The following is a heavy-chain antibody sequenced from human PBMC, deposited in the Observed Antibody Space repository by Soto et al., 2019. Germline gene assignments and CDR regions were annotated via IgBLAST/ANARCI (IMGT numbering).Heavy chain of an antibody. V-gene: IGHV1-18*01. D-gene: IGHD3-3*01. Sequence: QVPLVQSGAEVKKPGASVKVSCKASGYTFTSYGISWVRQAPGQGLEWMGWISANNGNTNYAQKFQGRVTMTTDTSTSTAYMEMRSLRSDDTAVYYCAVLRFLEWLPQDAFDIWGQGTMVTVSS. CDR1: GYTFTSYG. J-gene: IGHJ3*02. CDR3: AVLRFLEWLPQDAFDI. CDR2: ISANNGNT.